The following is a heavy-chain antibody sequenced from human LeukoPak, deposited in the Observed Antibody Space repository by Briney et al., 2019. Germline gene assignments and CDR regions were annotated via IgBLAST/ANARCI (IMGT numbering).Heavy chain of an antibody. CDR1: GFIFTDYY. D-gene: IGHD3-3*01. V-gene: IGHV1-2*06. CDR2: INPNSGGT. CDR3: ARRGGRTNYNFWRTYVTDFDY. J-gene: IGHJ4*02. Sequence: ASVKVSCKASGFIFTDYYMHWVRQAPGQGLEWMGRINPNSGGTNYAQKFQGRVTMTRDTSINTAYMDLSSLRSDDTAVYYCARRGGRTNYNFWRTYVTDFDYWGQGTLVTVSS.